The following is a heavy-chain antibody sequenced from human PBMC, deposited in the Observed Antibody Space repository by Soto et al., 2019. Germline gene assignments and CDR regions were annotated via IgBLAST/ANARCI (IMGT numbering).Heavy chain of an antibody. J-gene: IGHJ4*02. CDR3: GRGRSGQIVVFY. Sequence: ASVKVSCKASGYTFTGHYIHWVRQAPEQGPEWMGGIGPESGATRYAQKFQGRVTMTRDMSITTVYTELNNLSPDDTAVYYCGRGRSGQIVVFYWGQGTPVTVSS. V-gene: IGHV1-2*02. CDR1: GYTFTGHY. CDR2: IGPESGAT. D-gene: IGHD1-26*01.